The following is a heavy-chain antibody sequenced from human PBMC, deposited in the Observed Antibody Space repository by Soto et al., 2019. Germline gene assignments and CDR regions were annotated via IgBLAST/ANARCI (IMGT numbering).Heavy chain of an antibody. CDR1: GFTFSGSA. V-gene: IGHV3-23*01. Sequence: GGSLRLSCAASGFTFSGSAMSWVRQAPGKGLEWVSVISGSGDTTHYADLPDPVKGRFTISRDNSKNTLYLQMNSLRAEDTAVYYCAKGRGSTYGYTFENWGQGTLVTVSS. CDR3: AKGRGSTYGYTFEN. D-gene: IGHD5-18*01. CDR2: ISGSGDTT. J-gene: IGHJ4*02.